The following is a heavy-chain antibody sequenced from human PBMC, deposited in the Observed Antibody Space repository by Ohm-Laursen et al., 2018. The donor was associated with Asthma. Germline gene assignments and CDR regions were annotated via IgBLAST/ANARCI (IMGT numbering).Heavy chain of an antibody. J-gene: IGHJ4*02. V-gene: IGHV1-69*13. CDR3: ARGETYYYDSSGY. Sequence: SVKVSCKASGGTFSSYAISWVRQAPGQGLEWMGGIMGMFGTTNYAQKFQGRVTITADESRSTAYMELSSLRSEDTAVYYCARGETYYYDSSGYWGQGTLVTVSS. CDR2: IMGMFGTT. D-gene: IGHD3-22*01. CDR1: GGTFSSYA.